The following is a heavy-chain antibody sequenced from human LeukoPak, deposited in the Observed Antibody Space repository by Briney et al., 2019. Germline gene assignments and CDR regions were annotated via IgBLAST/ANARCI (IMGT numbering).Heavy chain of an antibody. Sequence: GGSLRLSCAASGLIFSSYWMSWVRQAPGKGLEWVANIKKDGSEMYYVDSVKGRFTISRDNAKNSLYLQMNSLRADDTAVYHCARQETSSYNGAFDIWGQGTMVTVSS. CDR2: IKKDGSEM. V-gene: IGHV3-7*01. CDR1: GLIFSSYW. J-gene: IGHJ3*02. CDR3: ARQETSSYNGAFDI. D-gene: IGHD1-26*01.